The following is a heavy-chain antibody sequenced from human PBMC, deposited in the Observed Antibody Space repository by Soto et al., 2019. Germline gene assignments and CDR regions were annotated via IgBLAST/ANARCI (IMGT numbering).Heavy chain of an antibody. CDR3: ARYVRAAAGLQMYYYYYGMDV. D-gene: IGHD6-13*01. J-gene: IGHJ6*02. CDR2: IYPGDSDT. CDR1: GYSFTSYW. Sequence: PGESLKISCKGSGYSFTSYWIGWVRQMPGKGLEWMGIIYPGDSDTRYSPSFQGQVTISADKSISTAYLQWSSLKASDTAMYYCARYVRAAAGLQMYYYYYGMDVWGQGTTVTVSS. V-gene: IGHV5-51*01.